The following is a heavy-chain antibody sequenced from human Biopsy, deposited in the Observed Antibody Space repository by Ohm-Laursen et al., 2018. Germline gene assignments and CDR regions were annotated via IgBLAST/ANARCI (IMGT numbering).Heavy chain of an antibody. CDR2: IIAVSGLV. V-gene: IGHV1-69*17. CDR3: AAPFQYYDSWGGYPPFDH. J-gene: IGHJ4*02. CDR1: GGTFSNYA. Sequence: GSSVKVSCKASGGTFSNYAISWVRQAPGEGLEWMGGIIAVSGLVNYAPKFQGRVSITADKSTTTAYMELSNLKSEDTAVYYCAAPFQYYDSWGGYPPFDHWGQGTLVPVSS. D-gene: IGHD3-3*01.